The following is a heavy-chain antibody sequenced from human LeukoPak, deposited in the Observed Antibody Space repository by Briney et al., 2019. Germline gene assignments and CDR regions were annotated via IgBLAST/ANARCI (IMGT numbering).Heavy chain of an antibody. CDR3: ARENRDGNNPYNWFDP. CDR2: IKQDGSEK. CDR1: GFTFSPYW. D-gene: IGHD1-1*01. V-gene: IGHV3-7*01. Sequence: GGSLRLSCAASGFTFSPYWMSWVRQAPGKGLEWVAHIKQDGSEKFYADSVKGRFTISRDNAKKSLFLQMNSLRAEDTAVYYCARENRDGNNPYNWFDPWGQGTLVTVSS. J-gene: IGHJ5*02.